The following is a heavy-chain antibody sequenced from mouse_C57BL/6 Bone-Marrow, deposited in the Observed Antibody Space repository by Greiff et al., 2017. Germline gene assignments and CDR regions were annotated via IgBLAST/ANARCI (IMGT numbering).Heavy chain of an antibody. V-gene: IGHV14-2*01. D-gene: IGHD2-1*01. Sequence: VQLQQSGAELVKPGASVKLSCTASGFNIKDYYMHWVKQRTEQGLEWIGRIDPEDGETKYAPKFQDKATITADTSSNTAYLQLSSLTSEDTAVYYCARRYYGNYAWFAYWGQGTLVTVSA. CDR3: ARRYYGNYAWFAY. CDR2: IDPEDGET. J-gene: IGHJ3*01. CDR1: GFNIKDYY.